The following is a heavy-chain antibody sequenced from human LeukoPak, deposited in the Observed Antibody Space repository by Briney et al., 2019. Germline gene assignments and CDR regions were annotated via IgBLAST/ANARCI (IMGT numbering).Heavy chain of an antibody. CDR2: IWYDGSNK. Sequence: GGSLRLSCAASGFTFSSYGMHWVRQAPGKGLEWVAVIWYDGSNKYYADSVKGRFTISRDNSKNTLYLQMNSLRAEDTAVYYCAREMYTVTNYYYYGMDAWGQGTTVTVSS. J-gene: IGHJ6*02. CDR3: AREMYTVTNYYYYGMDA. D-gene: IGHD4-17*01. CDR1: GFTFSSYG. V-gene: IGHV3-33*01.